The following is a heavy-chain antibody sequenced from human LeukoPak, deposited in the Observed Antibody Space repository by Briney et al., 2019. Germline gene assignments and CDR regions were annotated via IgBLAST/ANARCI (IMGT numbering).Heavy chain of an antibody. CDR3: ARHSGSYSPFGY. CDR1: GFTVSSNY. J-gene: IGHJ4*02. D-gene: IGHD1-26*01. V-gene: IGHV3-53*01. Sequence: GGSLRLSCAASGFTVSSNYMSWVRQAPGKGLEWVSVIYSGGSTYYADSVKGRFTISRDNSKNTLYLQMNSLRAEDTAVYYCARHSGSYSPFGYWGQGTLVTVSS. CDR2: IYSGGST.